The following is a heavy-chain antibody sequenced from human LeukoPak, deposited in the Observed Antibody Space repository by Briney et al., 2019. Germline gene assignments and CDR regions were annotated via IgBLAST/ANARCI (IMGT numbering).Heavy chain of an antibody. V-gene: IGHV4-39*07. CDR1: GGSISSSSYY. CDR2: IYYSGST. J-gene: IGHJ4*02. CDR3: ARTSEGHFDY. Sequence: KSSETLSLTCTVSGGSISSSSYYWGWIRQPPGKGLEWIGSIYYSGSTYYNPSLKSRVTISVDTSKNQFSLKLSSVTAADTAVYYCARTSEGHFDYWGQGTLVTVSS.